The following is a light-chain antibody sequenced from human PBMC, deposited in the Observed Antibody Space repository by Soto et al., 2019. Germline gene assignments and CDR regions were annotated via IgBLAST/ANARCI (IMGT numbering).Light chain of an antibody. J-gene: IGKJ1*01. CDR3: QQYHSFSPWT. CDR2: DAS. Sequence: DIQMTQSASTLSASVGDRITITRRASQSIGTWLAWYQQKTMKAPELLXYDASNLERGVPSRFSGSGSGTELTLTISSLQPDDFANYYCQQYHSFSPWTFGQGTKVDIK. CDR1: QSIGTW. V-gene: IGKV1-5*01.